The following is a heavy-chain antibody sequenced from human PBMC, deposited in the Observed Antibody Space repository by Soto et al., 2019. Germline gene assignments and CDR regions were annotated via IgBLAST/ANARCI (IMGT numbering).Heavy chain of an antibody. J-gene: IGHJ6*02. V-gene: IGHV1-18*01. CDR2: ISAYNGNT. CDR1: GYTFTNYG. Sequence: QVPLVQSGGEVKKPGASVKVSCKAVGYTFTNYGISWVRQAPGQGLEWRGWISAYNGNTNYAQRFQGRLTMTTDTPTSTAYMDLRSLRSDDTAVYYCTRDQRGRDSTSSAIPYAYAGIDVWGQGNTVTVSS. CDR3: TRDQRGRDSTSSAIPYAYAGIDV. D-gene: IGHD6-6*01.